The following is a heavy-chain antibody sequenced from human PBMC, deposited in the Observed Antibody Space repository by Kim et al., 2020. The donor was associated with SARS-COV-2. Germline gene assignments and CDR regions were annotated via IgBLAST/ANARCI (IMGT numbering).Heavy chain of an antibody. V-gene: IGHV3-48*02. CDR2: ISSSSTI. D-gene: IGHD2-15*01. CDR1: GFTFSSYS. J-gene: IGHJ5*02. CDR3: AREGGNGVVVVAATREDWFDP. Sequence: GGSLRLSCAASGFTFSSYSMNWVRQAPGKGLEWVSYISSSSTIYYADSVKGRFTISRDNAKNSLYLQMNSLRDEDTAVYYCAREGGNGVVVVAATREDWFDPWCQGTLVTVSS.